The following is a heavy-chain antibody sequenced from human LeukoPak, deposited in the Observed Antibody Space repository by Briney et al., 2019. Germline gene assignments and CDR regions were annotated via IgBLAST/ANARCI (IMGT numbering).Heavy chain of an antibody. V-gene: IGHV3-48*03. Sequence: TGGSLRLSCATSGFTFGNYEMSWVRQTPGKGLEWVSYISSSGSSTYYADSVKGRFTISRDNAKSSLCLQMDSLRAGDTAVYYCAREDGSQLDYWGRGTLVTVSS. D-gene: IGHD1-26*01. CDR1: GFTFGNYE. CDR3: AREDGSQLDY. CDR2: ISSSGSST. J-gene: IGHJ4*02.